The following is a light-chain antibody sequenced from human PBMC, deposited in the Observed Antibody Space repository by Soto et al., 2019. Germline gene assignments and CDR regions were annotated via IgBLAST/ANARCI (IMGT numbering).Light chain of an antibody. J-gene: IGLJ1*01. CDR3: SSYAGSQNFV. V-gene: IGLV2-8*01. CDR1: SSDVGAYNY. Sequence: QSVLTQPPSASGSPGQSVTISCTGTSSDVGAYNYVSWYQQHPGKAPKLMIYGVNKRPSGVPDRFSGSKSGNTASLTVSGLQAEDEADYYCSSYAGSQNFVFGTGTKLTVL. CDR2: GVN.